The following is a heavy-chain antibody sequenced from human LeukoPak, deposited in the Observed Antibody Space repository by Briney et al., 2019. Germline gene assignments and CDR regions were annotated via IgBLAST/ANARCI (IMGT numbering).Heavy chain of an antibody. Sequence: GGSLRLSCAASGFTFSSYWMSWVRQAPGKGLEWVANIKQDGSEKYYVDSVKGRFTISRDNAKNSLYLQMNSLRAEDTAVYYCARDPYSGSYPGAFDIRGQGTMVTVSS. CDR1: GFTFSSYW. D-gene: IGHD1-26*01. CDR2: IKQDGSEK. CDR3: ARDPYSGSYPGAFDI. V-gene: IGHV3-7*01. J-gene: IGHJ3*02.